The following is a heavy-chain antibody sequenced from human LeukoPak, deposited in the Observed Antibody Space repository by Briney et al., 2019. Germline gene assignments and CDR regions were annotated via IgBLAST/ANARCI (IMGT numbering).Heavy chain of an antibody. V-gene: IGHV1-2*06. D-gene: IGHD3-16*02. Sequence: ASVKVSCKASGYTFTSYGISWVRQAPGQGLEWMGRINPNSGGTNYAQKFQGRVTMTRDTSISTAYMELSRLRSDDTAVYYCARGSDYVWGSYRWAPWGQGTLVTVSS. CDR2: INPNSGGT. CDR1: GYTFTSYG. CDR3: ARGSDYVWGSYRWAP. J-gene: IGHJ5*02.